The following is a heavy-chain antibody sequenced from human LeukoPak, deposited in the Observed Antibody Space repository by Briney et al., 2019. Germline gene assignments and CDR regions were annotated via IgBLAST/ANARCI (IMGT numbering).Heavy chain of an antibody. CDR3: ARDPSGRYCNGGSCYSPY. J-gene: IGHJ4*02. Sequence: ASVKVSCKASGYTFTTYGISWVRQAPGQGLEWMGWLSAYNGNTNYAQKLQGRVTMTTDTSTSTAYMELRSLRSDDTAVYYCARDPSGRYCNGGSCYSPYWGQGTLVTVSS. D-gene: IGHD2-15*01. CDR2: LSAYNGNT. CDR1: GYTFTTYG. V-gene: IGHV1-18*04.